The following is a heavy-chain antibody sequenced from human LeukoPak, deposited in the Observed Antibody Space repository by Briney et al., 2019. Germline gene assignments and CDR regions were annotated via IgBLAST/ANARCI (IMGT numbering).Heavy chain of an antibody. D-gene: IGHD4-17*01. CDR2: IIPILGIA. CDR1: GGTFSSYA. J-gene: IGHJ3*02. V-gene: IGHV1-69*04. Sequence: GASVKVSCKASGGTFSSYAISWVRQAPGQGLEWMGRIIPILGIANYAQKFQGRVTITADKSTSTAYMELSSLRSEDTAVYYCARDGYSGYGDYPRYDAFDIWGQGTMVTVSS. CDR3: ARDGYSGYGDYPRYDAFDI.